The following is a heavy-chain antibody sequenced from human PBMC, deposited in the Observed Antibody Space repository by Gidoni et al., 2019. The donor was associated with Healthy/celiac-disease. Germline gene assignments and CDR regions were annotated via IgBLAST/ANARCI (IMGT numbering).Heavy chain of an antibody. CDR2: ISYDGSNK. Sequence: QVQRVESGGGVVQPGRSLRLSCADSGVTLSSYGMHWVRQAPGKGLEWVAVISYDGSNKYYADSVKGRFTISRDNSKNTLYLQMNSLRAEDTAVYYCAKDMGDSSGWSFDYWGQGTLVTVSS. V-gene: IGHV3-30*18. J-gene: IGHJ4*02. D-gene: IGHD6-19*01. CDR1: GVTLSSYG. CDR3: AKDMGDSSGWSFDY.